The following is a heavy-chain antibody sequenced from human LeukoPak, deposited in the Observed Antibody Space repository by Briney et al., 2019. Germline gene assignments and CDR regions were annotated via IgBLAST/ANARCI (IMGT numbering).Heavy chain of an antibody. CDR3: ARSYDSSGYYYVFDY. D-gene: IGHD3-22*01. CDR2: IYYSGST. Sequence: SETLSLTCTVSGGSIKSYFWSWIRQPPGKGLEWIGHIYYSGSTNYNPSLKSRVTISVDTSKNPFSLKLSSVTAADTAVYYCARSYDSSGYYYVFDYWGQGTLVTVSS. J-gene: IGHJ4*02. V-gene: IGHV4-59*01. CDR1: GGSIKSYF.